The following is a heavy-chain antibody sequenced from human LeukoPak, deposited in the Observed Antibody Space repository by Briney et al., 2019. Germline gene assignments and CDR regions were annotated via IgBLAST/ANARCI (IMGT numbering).Heavy chain of an antibody. Sequence: SETLFLTCTVSGXSISDYYGSWIRQPAGKGLEWIGRIYICGTTNYNPSLKSRLTMSIDTSKNQFSLKLNSVTAADTAVYYCASLTGGFGELNWGQGTLVTVSS. CDR1: GXSISDYY. J-gene: IGHJ4*02. CDR3: ASLTGGFGELN. D-gene: IGHD3-10*01. V-gene: IGHV4-4*07. CDR2: IYICGTT.